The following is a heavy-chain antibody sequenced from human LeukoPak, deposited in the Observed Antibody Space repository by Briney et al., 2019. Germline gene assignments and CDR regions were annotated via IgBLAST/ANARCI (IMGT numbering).Heavy chain of an antibody. V-gene: IGHV3-74*03. Sequence: PGGSLRLSCAASGFTFNTFAMSWVRQAPGKGLVWVSGTNTDGSSTMYADSVKGRFTIARDNAKNTLYLQMNSLRAEDTAVYYCYGANAEHWGQGTLVTVSS. CDR1: GFTFNTFA. J-gene: IGHJ1*01. D-gene: IGHD4-23*01. CDR2: TNTDGSST. CDR3: YGANAEH.